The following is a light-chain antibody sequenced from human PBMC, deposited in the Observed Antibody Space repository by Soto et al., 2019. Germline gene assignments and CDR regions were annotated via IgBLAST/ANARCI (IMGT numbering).Light chain of an antibody. CDR1: QSVSSK. CDR2: GAS. CDR3: QQSLNPKT. J-gene: IGKJ1*01. Sequence: EIVMTQSPATLSVSPGGRATLSCRASQSVSSKLAWYQQKPGQAPTLLIYGASTRATGIPDRFSGSGSGTDFTLTIDRLEPEDFAVYYCQQSLNPKTFGQGTKVDIK. V-gene: IGKV3D-15*01.